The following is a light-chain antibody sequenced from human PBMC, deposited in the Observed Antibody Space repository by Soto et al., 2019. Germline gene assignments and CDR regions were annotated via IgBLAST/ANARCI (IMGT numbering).Light chain of an antibody. CDR1: GSDVGGYNY. J-gene: IGLJ3*02. CDR2: EVS. CDR3: SSYTSSSSLKWV. V-gene: IGLV2-14*01. Sequence: QSALTQPASVSGSPGQSITISCTGTGSDVGGYNYVSWYQQHPGKAPKLMIYEVSNRPSGFSNRFSGSKSGNTASLTISGLQDEDEADYSCSSYTSSSSLKWVFGGGTKVTVL.